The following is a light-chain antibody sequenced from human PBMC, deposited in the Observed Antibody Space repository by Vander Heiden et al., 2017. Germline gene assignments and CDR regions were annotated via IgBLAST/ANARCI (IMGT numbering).Light chain of an antibody. Sequence: DILVTQSPLAMPVMPGEPASTSSCTSRHLLYSNGNDHLDWYLQKPGQSPQLLIYLGSNRAAGVADRFSGTGSGTDFTLKISRVEAEDVGVYYCMQALQTPYTFGQGTKLEIK. CDR3: MQALQTPYT. V-gene: IGKV2-28*01. CDR1: RHLLYSNGNDH. CDR2: LGS. J-gene: IGKJ2*01.